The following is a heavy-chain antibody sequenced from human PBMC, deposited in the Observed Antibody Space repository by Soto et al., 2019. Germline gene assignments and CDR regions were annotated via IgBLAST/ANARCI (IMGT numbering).Heavy chain of an antibody. Sequence: GSLRLSCAASGFIFNSYAMTWVRQAPGKGLEWVSVVTYNGDNTYYADSVKGRFTVSRDNSKDTVDLQMNSLRAEDTAVYYCARYIRGPTVFYFDFWGPGVLVTVSS. CDR3: ARYIRGPTVFYFDF. CDR2: VTYNGDNT. V-gene: IGHV3-23*01. D-gene: IGHD5-18*01. CDR1: GFIFNSYA. J-gene: IGHJ4*02.